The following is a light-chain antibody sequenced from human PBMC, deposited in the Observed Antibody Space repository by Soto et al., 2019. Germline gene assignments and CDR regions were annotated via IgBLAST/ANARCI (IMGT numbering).Light chain of an antibody. J-gene: IGKJ1*01. Sequence: EIVMTHSPATLSVSPGEVATLSCRASQGIGDTLAWYQQKPGQTPRLLIYDTSIRATGVPARFSGSRSGAEFTLTISSLQSEDFAVYYCQQYNNWPPWTFGQGTKVDIK. CDR1: QGIGDT. V-gene: IGKV3-15*01. CDR2: DTS. CDR3: QQYNNWPPWT.